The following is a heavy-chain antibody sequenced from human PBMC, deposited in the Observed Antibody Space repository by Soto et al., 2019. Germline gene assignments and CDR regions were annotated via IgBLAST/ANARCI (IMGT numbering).Heavy chain of an antibody. CDR2: VYTSGRP. Sequence: EVQLVESGGDLIQPGGSLRLSCAASGFTVTNSYMACVRQAPGKGLEWVSVVYTSGRPYNADSVKGRFTVSRDISTNMFFLQMNKLSAEDMATYYCARAGFERLYFDQWGRGTLVTVSS. D-gene: IGHD1-1*01. J-gene: IGHJ4*02. CDR1: GFTVTNSY. V-gene: IGHV3-53*01. CDR3: ARAGFERLYFDQ.